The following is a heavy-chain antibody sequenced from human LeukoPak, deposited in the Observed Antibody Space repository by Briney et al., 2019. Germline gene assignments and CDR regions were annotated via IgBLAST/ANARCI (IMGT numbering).Heavy chain of an antibody. CDR3: AKQRGALRENYYMDV. Sequence: GGSLRLSCLASGFSFSNYAMSWVRQAPGKGLEWVSNAGSSSRLYGDSVKGRFSVSRDNSKNTLYLQMNSLRADDTAVYYCAKQRGALRENYYMDVWGKGTTVAVSS. CDR1: GFSFSNYA. V-gene: IGHV3-23*01. CDR2: AGSSSR. J-gene: IGHJ6*03.